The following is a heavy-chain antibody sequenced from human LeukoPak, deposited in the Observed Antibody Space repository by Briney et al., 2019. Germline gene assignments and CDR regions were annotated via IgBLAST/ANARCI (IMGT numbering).Heavy chain of an antibody. V-gene: IGHV1-18*01. CDR3: AREVAAPHYYYYGMDV. CDR2: ISAYNGNT. J-gene: IGHJ6*02. D-gene: IGHD6-6*01. Sequence: ASVKVSCKASGYTFTSYGISWVRQAPGQGLEWMGRISAYNGNTNYAQKLQGRVTMTTDTSTSTAYMELRSLRSDDTAVYYCAREVAAPHYYYYGMDVWSQGTTVTVSS. CDR1: GYTFTSYG.